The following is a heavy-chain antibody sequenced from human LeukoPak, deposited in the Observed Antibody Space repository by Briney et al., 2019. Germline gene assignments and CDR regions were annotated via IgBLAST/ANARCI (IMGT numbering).Heavy chain of an antibody. CDR1: GGSISSSSYY. J-gene: IGHJ5*02. D-gene: IGHD6-13*01. CDR2: IYYSGST. V-gene: IGHV4-39*01. Sequence: PSETLSLXCTVSGGSISSSSYYWGWIRQPPVKGLEWIGSIYYSGSTYYNPSLKSRVTISVDTSKNQFSLKLSSVTAADTAVYYCATRHPRRAAAVTLAPWGQGTLVTVSS. CDR3: ATRHPRRAAAVTLAP.